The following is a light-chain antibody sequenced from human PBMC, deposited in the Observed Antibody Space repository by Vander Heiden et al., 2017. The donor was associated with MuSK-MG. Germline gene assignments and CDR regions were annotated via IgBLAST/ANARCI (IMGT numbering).Light chain of an antibody. J-gene: IGKJ4*01. CDR1: QTVLYSSNNNNY. CDR3: QQDDSSPLT. CDR2: WAS. Sequence: EIVMTQSPDSLSVSLGGRATIICKSSQTVLYSSNNNNYLAWYQQKPGQPPKLLIYWASTRESGVPDRFSGSGSGTDFTLTISSLQAEDAAVYFCQQDDSSPLTFGGGTKVEIK. V-gene: IGKV4-1*01.